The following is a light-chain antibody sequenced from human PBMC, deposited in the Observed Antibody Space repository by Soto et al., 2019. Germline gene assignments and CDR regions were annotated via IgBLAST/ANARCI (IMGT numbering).Light chain of an antibody. CDR1: QSVSSN. CDR3: QQRGNWPLYN. V-gene: IGKV3-11*01. J-gene: IGKJ2*01. CDR2: DAS. Sequence: EIVLTQSPATLSLSPGERATLSCRASQSVSSNLAWYQQKPGQAPRLLIYDASNRATAIPARFSGSGSGTDFTLTISSLEPEDFEVYYCQQRGNWPLYNFGQGTKLEIK.